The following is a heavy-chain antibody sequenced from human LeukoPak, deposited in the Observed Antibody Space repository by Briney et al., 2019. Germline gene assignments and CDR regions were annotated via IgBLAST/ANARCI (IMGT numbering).Heavy chain of an antibody. V-gene: IGHV1-8*01. D-gene: IGHD5-18*01. CDR2: MNPNSGNT. J-gene: IGHJ6*02. CDR1: GYTFTSYD. Sequence: ASVKVSCKASGYTFTSYDINWVRQATGQGLEWMGWMNPNSGNTGYAQKFQGRVTMTRNTFISTAYMELSSLRSEDTAVYYCARGPPIQLWPRYYYYYYGMDVWGQGTTVTVSS. CDR3: ARGPPIQLWPRYYYYYYGMDV.